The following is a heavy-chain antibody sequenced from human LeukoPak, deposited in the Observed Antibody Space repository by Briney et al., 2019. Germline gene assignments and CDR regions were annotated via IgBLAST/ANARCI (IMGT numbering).Heavy chain of an antibody. CDR2: INSDGSST. Sequence: GGSLRLSCEASGFSLSPYWMHWVRQAPGKGLVWVSRINSDGSSTSYADSVKDRFIISRDNAKNTLYLQMNSLRAEDTAVYYCAKLGISGYDYLEYENPRTPTITDYYYMDVWGKGATVTISS. D-gene: IGHD5-12*01. CDR3: AKLGISGYDYLEYENPRTPTITDYYYMDV. CDR1: GFSLSPYW. J-gene: IGHJ6*03. V-gene: IGHV3-74*01.